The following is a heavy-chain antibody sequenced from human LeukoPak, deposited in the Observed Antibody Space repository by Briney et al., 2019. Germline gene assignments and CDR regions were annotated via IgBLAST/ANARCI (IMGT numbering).Heavy chain of an antibody. J-gene: IGHJ4*02. CDR3: ARDYGITPPV. Sequence: SETLSLTCTVSGGSISSYYWSWIRQPPGKGLEWIGYIYYTGSTNYNPSLKGRLTISVDTSKNQFSLKLSSVTAADTAVYYCARDYGITPPVWGQGTLLTVSS. CDR2: IYYTGST. CDR1: GGSISSYY. D-gene: IGHD3-16*01. V-gene: IGHV4-59*01.